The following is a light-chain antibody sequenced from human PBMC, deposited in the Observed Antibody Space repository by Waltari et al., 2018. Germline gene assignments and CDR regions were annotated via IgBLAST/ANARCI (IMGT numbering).Light chain of an antibody. CDR1: QGISSF. V-gene: IGKV1-17*01. CDR2: AAT. Sequence: DIQMTQSPPSLSASVGDTVTITCRASQGISSFLNWFQQKPGKPPKLLIYAATTLQSGVPSRFSGSGSGTEFTLTISSLQPEDFATYYCLQHNSYPYSFGQGTKVEIK. CDR3: LQHNSYPYS. J-gene: IGKJ2*03.